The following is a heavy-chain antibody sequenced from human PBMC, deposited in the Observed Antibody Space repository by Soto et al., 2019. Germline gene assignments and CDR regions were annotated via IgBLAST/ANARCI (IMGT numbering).Heavy chain of an antibody. Sequence: ASVKVSCKVSGYTPTELSMHWVRQAPGKGLEWMGGFDPEDGETIYAQKFQGRVTMTEDTSTYTAYMELSSLRSEDTAVYYCATAKILRYFDWLPSLDYWGQGTLVTVSS. CDR3: ATAKILRYFDWLPSLDY. D-gene: IGHD3-9*01. V-gene: IGHV1-24*01. CDR1: GYTPTELS. CDR2: FDPEDGET. J-gene: IGHJ4*02.